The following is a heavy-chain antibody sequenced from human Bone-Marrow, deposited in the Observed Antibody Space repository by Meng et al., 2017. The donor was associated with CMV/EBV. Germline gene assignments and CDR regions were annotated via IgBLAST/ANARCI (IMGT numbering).Heavy chain of an antibody. CDR2: IKQDGSEK. CDR1: GFTFSSYW. Sequence: GESLKISCAASGFTFSSYWMSWVRQAPGKGLEWVANIKQDGSEKYYVDSVKGRFTISRDNAKNSLYLQMNSLRAEDTAVYYCARQKGAYDSSGYYYPYDAFDIWGQGQMVPV. J-gene: IGHJ3*02. CDR3: ARQKGAYDSSGYYYPYDAFDI. D-gene: IGHD3-22*01. V-gene: IGHV3-7*01.